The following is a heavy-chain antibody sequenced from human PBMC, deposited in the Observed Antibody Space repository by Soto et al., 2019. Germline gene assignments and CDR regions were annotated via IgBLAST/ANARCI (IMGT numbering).Heavy chain of an antibody. CDR1: GGSISSGDYN. J-gene: IGHJ4*02. CDR3: ARGPSGDKVDY. D-gene: IGHD7-27*01. V-gene: IGHV4-30-4*01. Sequence: QVLLQESGPGLVKPSQTLSLTCTVSGGSISSGDYNWSWIRQSPGRGLEGIGHIYDSGSTYNNPSLQSRVTISVDTSKNQFSLNLSSVTAADTAVYYCARGPSGDKVDYWGQGTLVTVSS. CDR2: IYDSGST.